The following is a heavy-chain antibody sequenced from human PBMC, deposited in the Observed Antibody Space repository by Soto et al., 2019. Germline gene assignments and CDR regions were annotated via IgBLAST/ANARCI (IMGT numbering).Heavy chain of an antibody. CDR3: AKGRSEWELLRYYYYYGMDV. CDR2: ISYDGSKI. Sequence: EGSLRLSCAPSAFTLSSYGMHWVRPAPGKGLEWVAVISYDGSKIYYADSVKGRFTISRDNSKNTLYLQMNSLRAEDTAVYYCAKGRSEWELLRYYYYYGMDVWGQGTTVTVSS. V-gene: IGHV3-30*18. D-gene: IGHD1-26*01. J-gene: IGHJ6*02. CDR1: AFTLSSYG.